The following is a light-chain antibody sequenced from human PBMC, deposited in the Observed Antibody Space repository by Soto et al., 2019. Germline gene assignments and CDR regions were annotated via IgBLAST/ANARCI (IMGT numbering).Light chain of an antibody. V-gene: IGKV3-11*01. CDR2: DAS. Sequence: EIVLTQSPATLSLSPGERATLSCRASQSVSSYLAWYQQKPGQAPRLLIYDASNRATSIPARFSGSGSGTDFTLTISSLEPEDVAVYYCQQRSNWITFGQGTRLEIK. CDR1: QSVSSY. CDR3: QQRSNWIT. J-gene: IGKJ5*01.